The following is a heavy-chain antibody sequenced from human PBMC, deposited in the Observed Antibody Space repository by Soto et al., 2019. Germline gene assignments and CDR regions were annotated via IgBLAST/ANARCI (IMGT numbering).Heavy chain of an antibody. V-gene: IGHV3-23*01. Sequence: EVQLLESGGGLVQPGGSLRLSCAASGFTFSSYAMSWVRQAPGKGLEWVSAISGSGGSTYYADSVKGRLTISRDNSKNTLNRQMNSRRAEDTAVNNCANFPPSGGEYYNYYYMDVWGKGTTVTVSS. J-gene: IGHJ6*03. CDR3: ANFPPSGGEYYNYYYMDV. CDR2: ISGSGGST. D-gene: IGHD3-10*01. CDR1: GFTFSSYA.